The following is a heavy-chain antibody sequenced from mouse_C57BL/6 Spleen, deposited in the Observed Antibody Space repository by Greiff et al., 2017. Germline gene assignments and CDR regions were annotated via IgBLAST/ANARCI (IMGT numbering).Heavy chain of an antibody. V-gene: IGHV1-15*01. CDR1: GYTFTDYE. D-gene: IGHD1-1*02. Sequence: VQLQQSGAELVRPGASVTLSCKASGYTFTDYEMHWVKQTPVHGLEWIGAIDPETGGTAYNQKFKGKAILTADKSSSTAYMELRSLTSEDSAVYYCTRGVGYYFDYWGQGTTLTVSS. CDR3: TRGVGYYFDY. J-gene: IGHJ2*01. CDR2: IDPETGGT.